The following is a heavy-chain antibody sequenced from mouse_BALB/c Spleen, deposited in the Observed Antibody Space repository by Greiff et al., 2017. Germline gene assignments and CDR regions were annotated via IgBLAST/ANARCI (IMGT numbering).Heavy chain of an antibody. CDR3: ARGNSSWFAY. V-gene: IGHV1-7*01. Sequence: QVQLQQSGAELAKPGASVKMSCKASGYTFTSYWMHWVKQRPGQGLEWIGYINPSTGYTEYNQKFKDKATLTADKSSSTAYMQLSSLTSEDSAVYYCARGNSSWFAYWGQGTLVTVSA. D-gene: IGHD1-1*01. J-gene: IGHJ3*01. CDR2: INPSTGYT. CDR1: GYTFTSYW.